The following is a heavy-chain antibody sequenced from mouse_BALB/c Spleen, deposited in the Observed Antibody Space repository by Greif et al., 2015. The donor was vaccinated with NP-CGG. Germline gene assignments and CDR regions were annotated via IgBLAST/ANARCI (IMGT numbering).Heavy chain of an antibody. D-gene: IGHD2-2*01. CDR2: IDPANGNT. CDR3: ARFDGYEVWYFDY. V-gene: IGHV14-3*02. J-gene: IGHJ2*01. Sequence: DVQLQESGAELVKPGASVKLSCTASGFNIKDTYMHWVKQRPEQGLEWIGRIDPANGNTKYDPKFQGKATITADTSSNTAYLQLSSLTSEDTAVYYCARFDGYEVWYFDYWGQGTTLTVSS. CDR1: GFNIKDTY.